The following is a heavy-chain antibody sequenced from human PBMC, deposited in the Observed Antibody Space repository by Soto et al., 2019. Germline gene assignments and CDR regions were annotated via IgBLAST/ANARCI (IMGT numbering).Heavy chain of an antibody. J-gene: IGHJ4*02. Sequence: EVQVVESGGGLVQPGGSLRLSCAASGFTVTSKYMAWVRQAPGKGLDWVSIIFAGGNTYYADSVKGRFTISRDNSENTVYLQINSLRVEDTAVYYCARGDYDLWGQGTLVTVSS. V-gene: IGHV3-66*01. CDR2: IFAGGNT. CDR1: GFTVTSKY. CDR3: ARGDYDL.